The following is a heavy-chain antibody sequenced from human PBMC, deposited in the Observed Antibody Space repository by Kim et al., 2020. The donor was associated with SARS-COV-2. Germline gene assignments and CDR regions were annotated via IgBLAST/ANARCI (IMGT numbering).Heavy chain of an antibody. CDR1: GGSISSYY. CDR3: ARADYYDSSGYYGPPYYYYGMDV. V-gene: IGHV4-59*13. J-gene: IGHJ6*02. CDR2: IYYSGST. D-gene: IGHD3-22*01. Sequence: SETLSLTCTVSGGSISSYYWSWIRQPPGKVLEWIGYIYYSGSTNYNPSLKSRVTISVDTSKNQFSLKLSSVTAADTAVYYCARADYYDSSGYYGPPYYYYGMDVWGQGTTVTVSS.